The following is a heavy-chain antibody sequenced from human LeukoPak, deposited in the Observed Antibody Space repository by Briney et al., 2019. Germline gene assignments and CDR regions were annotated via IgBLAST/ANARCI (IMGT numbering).Heavy chain of an antibody. CDR2: ISGSGGST. J-gene: IGHJ4*02. V-gene: IGHV3-23*01. Sequence: PGGSLRLSCAASGFTFSSYAMSWVRQAPGKGLEWVSAISGSGGSTYYADSVKGRFTISRDNSKNSLYLQMNSLRAEDTAVYYCAKDLQAYYYDSSGYLFDYWGQGTLVTVSS. CDR3: AKDLQAYYYDSSGYLFDY. CDR1: GFTFSSYA. D-gene: IGHD3-22*01.